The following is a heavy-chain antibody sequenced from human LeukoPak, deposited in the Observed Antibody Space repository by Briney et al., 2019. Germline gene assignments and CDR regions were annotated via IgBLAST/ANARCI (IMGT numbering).Heavy chain of an antibody. D-gene: IGHD2-2*01. CDR2: IYTTVGA. CDR1: RGSLSIYY. CDR3: ARDRADCSSTSCIPLEGVYYYYYYMDV. Sequence: ETLSLSCTVSRGSLSIYYWSCIWQTPREGLEWSVRIYTTVGANYTPSLKSRVTMSVYTSKNQFSLRLSSVTAADTAVYYCARDRADCSSTSCIPLEGVYYYYYYMDVWGKGTTVTVSS. J-gene: IGHJ6*03. V-gene: IGHV4-4*07.